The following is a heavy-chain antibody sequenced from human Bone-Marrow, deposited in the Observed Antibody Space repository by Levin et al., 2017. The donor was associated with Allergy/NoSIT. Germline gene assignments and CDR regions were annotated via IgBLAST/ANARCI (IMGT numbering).Heavy chain of an antibody. CDR1: GYTFTSYA. Sequence: GASVKVSCKASGYTFTSYAMHWVRQAPGQRLEWMGWINAGNGNTKYSQKFQGRVTIIRDTSASTAYMELSSLRSADTAVYYCARGNAMQQLVRNWFDPWRQGTLVTVSS. CDR3: ARGNAMQQLVRNWFDP. D-gene: IGHD6-13*01. J-gene: IGHJ5*02. CDR2: INAGNGNT. V-gene: IGHV1-3*01.